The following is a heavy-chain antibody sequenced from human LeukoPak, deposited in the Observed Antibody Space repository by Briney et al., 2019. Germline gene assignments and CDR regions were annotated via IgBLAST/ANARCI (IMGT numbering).Heavy chain of an antibody. CDR3: ARVGEMATVYNWFDP. D-gene: IGHD4-4*01. CDR2: IYYSGST. V-gene: IGHV4-59*08. Sequence: ETLSLTCTVSGGSISSYYWSWIRQPPGKGLEWIGYIYYSGSTNYNPSLKSRVTISVDTSKNQFSLKLSSVTAADTAVYYCARVGEMATVYNWFDPWGQGTLVTVSS. CDR1: GGSISSYY. J-gene: IGHJ5*02.